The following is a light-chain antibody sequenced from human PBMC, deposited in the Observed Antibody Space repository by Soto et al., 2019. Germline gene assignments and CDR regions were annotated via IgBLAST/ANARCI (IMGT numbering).Light chain of an antibody. J-gene: IGKJ4*01. V-gene: IGKV1-39*01. CDR2: AAS. CDR3: QQSYSTLT. Sequence: DIQMTQSPSSLSASVGDRVTITCRASQSISSYLNWYQQKPGKAPKLLIYAASSLQSGVPSRFSGSGSGTHFTLTISSLQPEDFATYYCQQSYSTLTFGVGTKVEIK. CDR1: QSISSY.